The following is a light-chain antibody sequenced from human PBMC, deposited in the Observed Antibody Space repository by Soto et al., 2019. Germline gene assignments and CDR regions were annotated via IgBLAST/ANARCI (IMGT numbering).Light chain of an antibody. CDR2: GAL. J-gene: IGKJ2*01. V-gene: IGKV3-20*01. CDR3: QQYNSYSPYT. Sequence: EIVLTQSPGTLSLSPGEGATLSCRASQSVVTSYLAWYQQKYGQSPRLLIYGALYRAPGIPDRFSGSGSGTDFTLSISSLQPDDFATYYCQQYNSYSPYTFGQGTKLEIK. CDR1: QSVVTSY.